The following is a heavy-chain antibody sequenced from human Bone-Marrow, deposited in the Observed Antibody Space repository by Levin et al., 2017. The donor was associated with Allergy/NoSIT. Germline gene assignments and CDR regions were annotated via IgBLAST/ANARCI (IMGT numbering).Heavy chain of an antibody. V-gene: IGHV3-23*01. D-gene: IGHD1-14*01. Sequence: GESLKISCAASGFTLSSYAMSWVRQAPGKGLEWVSANSGSGNSAYYADSVRGRFTVSRDNSKNTLYLQLSSLRAEDTAIYYCAKGTTTRPRVGFDSWGQGTLVTVSS. CDR2: NSGSGNSA. CDR3: AKGTTTRPRVGFDS. CDR1: GFTLSSYA. J-gene: IGHJ4*02.